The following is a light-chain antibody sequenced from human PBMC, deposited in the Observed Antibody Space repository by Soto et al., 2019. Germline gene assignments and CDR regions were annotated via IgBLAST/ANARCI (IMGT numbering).Light chain of an antibody. CDR2: GAS. V-gene: IGKV3-20*01. J-gene: IGKJ1*01. Sequence: EIVLTQSPCTLSLSPGERATLSCRASQSVRSSYLAWYQQKPGQAPRLLIYGASTRATGIPDRFSGSGSGTDFTLTISRLEPEDFAVYFCQQYGSSPRTFGQGTKV. CDR1: QSVRSSY. CDR3: QQYGSSPRT.